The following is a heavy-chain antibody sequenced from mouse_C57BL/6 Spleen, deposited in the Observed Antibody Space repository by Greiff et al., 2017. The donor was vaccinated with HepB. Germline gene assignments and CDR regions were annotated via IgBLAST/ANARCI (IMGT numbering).Heavy chain of an antibody. CDR1: GYTFTSYW. J-gene: IGHJ2*01. CDR3: AAAQATRYFDY. D-gene: IGHD3-2*02. CDR2: IYPSDSET. Sequence: VQLQQPGAELVRPGSSVKLSCKASGYTFTSYWMDWVKQRPGQGLEWIGNIYPSDSETHYNQKFKDKATLTVDKSSSTAYMQLSSLTSEDSAVYYCAAAQATRYFDYWGQGTTLTVSS. V-gene: IGHV1-61*01.